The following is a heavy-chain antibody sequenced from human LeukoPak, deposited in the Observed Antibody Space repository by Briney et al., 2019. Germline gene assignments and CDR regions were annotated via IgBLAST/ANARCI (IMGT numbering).Heavy chain of an antibody. J-gene: IGHJ4*02. CDR1: GFTFSNYG. D-gene: IGHD3-3*02. CDR2: IWHDGSDT. V-gene: IGHV3-33*06. CDR3: AKGHFLSGTPPFDY. Sequence: PGGSLRLSCAASGFTFSNYGMHWVRQAPGKGLEWVAAIWHDGSDTSYADSVKGRFIISRDNSRNSLYLQMNSLRAEDTAIYYCAKGHFLSGTPPFDYWGQGILVTVSS.